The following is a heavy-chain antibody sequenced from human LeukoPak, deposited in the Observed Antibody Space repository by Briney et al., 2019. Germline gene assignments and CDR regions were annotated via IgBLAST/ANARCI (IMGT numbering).Heavy chain of an antibody. CDR3: ARGQQLVRRNWFDP. V-gene: IGHV3-30*04. Sequence: GRSLRLSCAASGFTFSSYAMHWVRQAPGKGLEWVAVISYDGSNKYYADSVKGRFTISRDNSKNTLYLQMNSLRAEDTAVYYCARGQQLVRRNWFDPWGQGTLVTVSS. D-gene: IGHD6-13*01. CDR2: ISYDGSNK. CDR1: GFTFSSYA. J-gene: IGHJ5*02.